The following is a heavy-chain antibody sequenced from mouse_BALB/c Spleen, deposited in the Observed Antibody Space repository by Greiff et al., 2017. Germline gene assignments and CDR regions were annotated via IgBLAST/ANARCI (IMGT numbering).Heavy chain of an antibody. CDR2: IDPSDSET. Sequence: VQLQQSGPQLVRPGASVKISCKASGYSFTSYWMHWVKQRPGQGLEWIGMIDPSDSETRLNQKFKDKATLTVDKSSSTAFMHLNSLTSEDSAVYYCARDHYYGSSWGQGTTLTVSS. CDR3: ARDHYYGSS. J-gene: IGHJ2*01. V-gene: IGHV1S127*01. CDR1: GYSFTSYW. D-gene: IGHD1-1*01.